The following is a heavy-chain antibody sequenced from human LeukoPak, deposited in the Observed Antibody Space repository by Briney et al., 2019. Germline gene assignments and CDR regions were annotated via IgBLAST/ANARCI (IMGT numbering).Heavy chain of an antibody. V-gene: IGHV3-53*01. CDR3: ARDQGIAAADTPDAFDI. Sequence: GGSLRLSCAASGFTVSSNYMSWVRQAPGKGLEWVSVIYSGGSTYYADSVKGRFTISRDNSKNTLYLQMNSLRAEDTAVYYCARDQGIAAADTPDAFDIWGQGTMVTVSS. J-gene: IGHJ3*02. CDR2: IYSGGST. D-gene: IGHD6-13*01. CDR1: GFTVSSNY.